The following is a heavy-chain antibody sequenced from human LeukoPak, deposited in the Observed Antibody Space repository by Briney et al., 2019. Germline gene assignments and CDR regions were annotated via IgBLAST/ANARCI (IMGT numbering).Heavy chain of an antibody. CDR3: ARDVPLLI. CDR2: IIPILGTA. V-gene: IGHV1-69*13. J-gene: IGHJ4*02. D-gene: IGHD2-21*01. Sequence: SVKVSCKASGGTFSSYAINWVRQAPGQGLEWMGGIIPILGTANYAQKFQGRVTITADESTSTAYMELSSLRSTDTAVYYCARDVPLLIWAQGTLVTVSS. CDR1: GGTFSSYA.